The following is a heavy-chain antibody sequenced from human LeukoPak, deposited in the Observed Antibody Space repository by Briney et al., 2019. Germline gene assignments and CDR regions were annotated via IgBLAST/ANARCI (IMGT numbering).Heavy chain of an antibody. D-gene: IGHD3-10*01. Sequence: SQTLSLTCAISGDTVSSNTAAWNWIRQSPSRGLEWLGRTYYRSKWYNDYAVSVKSRITINPDTSKNQFSLQLNSVTPEDTAVYYCGRDRGLWNAFDIWGQGTMVTASS. CDR3: GRDRGLWNAFDI. CDR1: GDTVSSNTAA. J-gene: IGHJ3*02. CDR2: TYYRSKWYN. V-gene: IGHV6-1*01.